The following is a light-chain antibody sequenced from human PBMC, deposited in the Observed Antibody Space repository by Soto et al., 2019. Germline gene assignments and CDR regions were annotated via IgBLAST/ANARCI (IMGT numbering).Light chain of an antibody. CDR2: DVS. V-gene: IGLV2-14*03. J-gene: IGLJ1*01. Sequence: QSVLTQPASLSGSPGQSIAISCTGTSSDVGSYNYVSWYQQHPGKAPKLMIYDVSNRPSGVSDRFSGSKSGNTASLTISGLQAEDEADYYCTSYTSGSTYVFGTGTKVTVL. CDR1: SSDVGSYNY. CDR3: TSYTSGSTYV.